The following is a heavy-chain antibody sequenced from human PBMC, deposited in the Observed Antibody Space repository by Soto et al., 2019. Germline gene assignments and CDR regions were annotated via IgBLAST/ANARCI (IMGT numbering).Heavy chain of an antibody. CDR2: IIPIFGTA. CDR1: GGTFSSYA. CDR3: ARGVYGDYTDWFDP. J-gene: IGHJ5*02. Sequence: QVQLVQSGAEVKKPGSSVQVSCTASGGTFSSYAISWVRQSPGQGLEWMGGIIPIFGTANYAQKFQGRVTITADASTSTAYMELSSLRSDDTAVYYCARGVYGDYTDWFDPWGQGTMVTVSS. V-gene: IGHV1-69*12. D-gene: IGHD4-17*01.